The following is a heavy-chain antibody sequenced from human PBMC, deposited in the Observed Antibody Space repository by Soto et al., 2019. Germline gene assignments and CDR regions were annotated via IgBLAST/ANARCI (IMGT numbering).Heavy chain of an antibody. Sequence: QVQLQESGPGLVKPSGTLSLTCAVSGGSISSSNWWSWVRQPPGKGLEWIGEIYHSGSTNYNPSLKSRVTTSVDKSKNQFSLKLSSVTAADTAVYYCARAPPYYYGSGSYYTRYYYYGMDVWGQGTTVTVSS. V-gene: IGHV4-4*02. CDR1: GGSISSSNW. D-gene: IGHD3-10*01. CDR3: ARAPPYYYGSGSYYTRYYYYGMDV. J-gene: IGHJ6*02. CDR2: IYHSGST.